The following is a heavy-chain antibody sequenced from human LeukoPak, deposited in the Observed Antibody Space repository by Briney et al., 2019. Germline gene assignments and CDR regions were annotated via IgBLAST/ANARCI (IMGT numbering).Heavy chain of an antibody. Sequence: SETLSLTCTVSGGSISSSSYYWGWIRQPPGKGLEWIGSIYYSGSTYYNPSLKSRVTISVDTSKNQFSLKLSSVTAADTAVYYCAREGNREVAATENYYYYYGMDVWGQGTTVTVSS. V-gene: IGHV4-39*02. D-gene: IGHD2-15*01. CDR3: AREGNREVAATENYYYYYGMDV. CDR2: IYYSGST. J-gene: IGHJ6*02. CDR1: GGSISSSSYY.